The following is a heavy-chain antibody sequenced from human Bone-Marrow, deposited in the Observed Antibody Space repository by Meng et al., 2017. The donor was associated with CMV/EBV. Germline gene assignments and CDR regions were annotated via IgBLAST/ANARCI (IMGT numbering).Heavy chain of an antibody. J-gene: IGHJ4*02. CDR1: GFTFNTYY. V-gene: IGHV3-7*03. CDR3: ARVYRGGLPSFDY. Sequence: GGSLRLSCAASGFTFNTYYMSWVRQAPGKGLEWVANIKQDGSERYYVDSVKGRFTVSRDNAKGSLFLQMSSLRAEDTAFYYCARVYRGGLPSFDYWGQGTLVTVSS. D-gene: IGHD5-24*01. CDR2: IKQDGSER.